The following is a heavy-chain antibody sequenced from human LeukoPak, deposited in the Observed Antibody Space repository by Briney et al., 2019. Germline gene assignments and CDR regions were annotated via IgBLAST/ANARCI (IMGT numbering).Heavy chain of an antibody. CDR3: ATWGGLGDY. J-gene: IGHJ4*02. D-gene: IGHD3-16*01. Sequence: PGGSLRLSCAASGFTFSSYAMSWVRQAPGKGLEWVANIKQDGREKYYVDSVKGRFTISRDNAKNSLYLQMNSLRADDTAVYYCATWGGLGDYWGQGTLVTVSS. CDR1: GFTFSSYA. CDR2: IKQDGREK. V-gene: IGHV3-7*01.